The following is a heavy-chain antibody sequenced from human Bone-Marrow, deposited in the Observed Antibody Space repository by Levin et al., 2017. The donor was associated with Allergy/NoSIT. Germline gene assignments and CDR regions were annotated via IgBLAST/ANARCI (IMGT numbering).Heavy chain of an antibody. V-gene: IGHV3-23*01. D-gene: IGHD2-2*01. CDR3: AKAGYCSSTSCEKWAFDI. J-gene: IGHJ3*02. CDR2: VSNGGDRT. CDR1: GFTFTTYA. Sequence: PGGSLRLSCAASGFTFTTYAMGWVRQAPGKGLEWVAGVSNGGDRTYYADSVKGRFTISRDNSKNTLYLQMNSLRAEDTAVYFCAKAGYCSSTSCEKWAFDIWGQGTMVTVSS.